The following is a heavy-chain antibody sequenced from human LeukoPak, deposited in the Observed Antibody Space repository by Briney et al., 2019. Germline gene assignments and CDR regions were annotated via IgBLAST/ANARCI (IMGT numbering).Heavy chain of an antibody. CDR2: IYYSGST. D-gene: IGHD3-10*01. CDR3: ARAIKYGSGSYMWFDP. V-gene: IGHV4-59*12. Sequence: SETLSLTCTVSGGSISSYYWSWIRQPPGKGLEWIGYIYYSGSTNYNPSLKSRVTISVDTSKNQFSLKLSSVTAADTAVYYCARAIKYGSGSYMWFDPWGQGTLVTVSS. J-gene: IGHJ5*02. CDR1: GGSISSYY.